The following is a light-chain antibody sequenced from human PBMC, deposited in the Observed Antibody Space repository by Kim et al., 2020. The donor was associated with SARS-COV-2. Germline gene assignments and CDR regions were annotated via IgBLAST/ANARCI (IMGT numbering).Light chain of an antibody. Sequence: GQSITNSCTGTSSDVGDYNYVSWYQQHPGKAPKLMIYDVSNRPSGVSNRFSGSKSGNTASLTISGLQAEDEAEYYCSSFTSTSTYVFGTGTKVTVL. CDR3: SSFTSTSTYV. CDR2: DVS. J-gene: IGLJ1*01. CDR1: SSDVGDYNY. V-gene: IGLV2-14*03.